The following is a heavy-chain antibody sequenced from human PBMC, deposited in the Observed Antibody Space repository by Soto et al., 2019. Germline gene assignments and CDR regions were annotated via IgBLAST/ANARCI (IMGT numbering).Heavy chain of an antibody. CDR1: GFTFDDYA. V-gene: IGHV3-9*01. D-gene: IGHD2-15*01. J-gene: IGHJ3*02. CDR2: LSWNSGSI. Sequence: EVQLVESGGGLVQPGRSLRLSCAASGFTFDDYAMHWVRQAPGKGLAWVSGLSWNSGSIGYADSVKGRFTISRDNAKNSLYLQMNSLRAEDTDLYYCAKDIGGSVSPPSAFYIGGQGTMVTVSS. CDR3: AKDIGGSVSPPSAFYI.